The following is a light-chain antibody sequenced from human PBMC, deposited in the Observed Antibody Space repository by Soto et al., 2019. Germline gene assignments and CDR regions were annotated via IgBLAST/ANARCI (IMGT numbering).Light chain of an antibody. Sequence: SYELTQPPSVSVAPGKTARITCGGDNIAGKSVHWYQLKPGQAPVLIIYNDGDRPSGIPERFSGSNSGNTATLTVSWVAAGDEADYYCQVWGSNADPYVLFGGGTKLTVL. V-gene: IGLV3-21*04. CDR3: QVWGSNADPYVL. J-gene: IGLJ2*01. CDR1: NIAGKS. CDR2: NDG.